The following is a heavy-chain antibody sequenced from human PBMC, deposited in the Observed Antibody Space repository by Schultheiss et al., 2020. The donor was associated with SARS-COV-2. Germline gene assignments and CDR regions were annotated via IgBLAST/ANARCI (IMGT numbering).Heavy chain of an antibody. CDR2: IYYSGST. CDR1: GGSISSYY. V-gene: IGHV4-4*08. CDR3: ARDGHGDAFDI. Sequence: SQTLSLTCAVSGGSISSYYWSWIRQHPGKGLEWIGYIYYSGSTYYNPSLKSRVTISVDTSKNQFSLKLSSVTAADTAVYYCARDGHGDAFDIWGQGTMVTVSS. J-gene: IGHJ3*02.